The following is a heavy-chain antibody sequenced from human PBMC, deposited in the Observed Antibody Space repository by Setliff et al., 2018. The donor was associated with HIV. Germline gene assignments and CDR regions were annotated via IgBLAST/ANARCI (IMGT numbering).Heavy chain of an antibody. CDR3: ARSEKYCSSVSCFRGCYGMDV. CDR2: LSGSGANT. V-gene: IGHV3-48*03. D-gene: IGHD2-2*01. Sequence: GGSLRLSCAASGFTFNNYAMNWVRQAPGKGLEWVSGLSGSGANTYYADSVKGRFTISRDNAKNSLYLQMSSLRAEDTAIYYCARSEKYCSSVSCFRGCYGMDVWGHGATVTVSS. CDR1: GFTFNNYA. J-gene: IGHJ6*02.